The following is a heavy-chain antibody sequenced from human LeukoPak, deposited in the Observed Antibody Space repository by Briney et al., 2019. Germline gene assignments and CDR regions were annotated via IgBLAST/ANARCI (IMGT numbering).Heavy chain of an antibody. CDR3: GSAHCSGGSCYDDY. CDR2: ISYDGSNK. V-gene: IGHV3-30*04. CDR1: GFTFSSYA. D-gene: IGHD2-15*01. J-gene: IGHJ4*02. Sequence: GGSLRLSCAASGFTFSSYAMHWVRQAPGKGLEWVAVISYDGSNKYYADSVKGRFTISRDNSKNTLYLQMNSLRAEDTAVYYCGSAHCSGGSCYDDYWGQGTLVTVSS.